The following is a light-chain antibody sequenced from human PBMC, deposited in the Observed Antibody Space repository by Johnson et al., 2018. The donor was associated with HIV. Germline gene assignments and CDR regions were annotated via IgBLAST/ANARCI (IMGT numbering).Light chain of an antibody. CDR3: GTWDNSLTPFYV. CDR2: DNN. J-gene: IGLJ1*01. CDR1: SSNIGNNY. V-gene: IGLV1-51*01. Sequence: QSVLTQPPSVSAAPGQKVTISCSGSSSNIGNNYVSWYQQLPGTAPKLLIYDNNKRPSGIPDRFSASKSGTSATLGITGLQTGDEADYYCGTWDNSLTPFYVFGTATKVTV.